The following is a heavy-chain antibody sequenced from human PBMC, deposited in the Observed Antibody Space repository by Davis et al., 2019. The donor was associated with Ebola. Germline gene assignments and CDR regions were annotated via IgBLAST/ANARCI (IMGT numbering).Heavy chain of an antibody. J-gene: IGHJ6*02. CDR3: ARGGFTLMVVPRDYFHGLDV. CDR1: EYTFTGHY. CDR2: INPNSGGT. V-gene: IGHV1-2*06. D-gene: IGHD2/OR15-2a*01. Sequence: ASVKVSCKASEYTFTGHYIHWVRQAPGQGLDWMGRINPNSGGTNYAQKFQGRVTMTRDTSISTAYMELSRLRSDDTAVYYCARGGFTLMVVPRDYFHGLDVWGQGTTVTVSS.